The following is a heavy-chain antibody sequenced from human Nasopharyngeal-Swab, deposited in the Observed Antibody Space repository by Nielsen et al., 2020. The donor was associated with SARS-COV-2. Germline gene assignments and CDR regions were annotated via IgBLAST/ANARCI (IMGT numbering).Heavy chain of an antibody. Sequence: SETLSLTCAVYGGSFSAYYWSWIRQPPGKGLEWIGEINHSGSTNYNPSLKSRVTISIDTSKNQFSLKLSSVTAADTAVYYCARQDFWSGYCAFDYWGQGTLVTVSS. CDR3: ARQDFWSGYCAFDY. CDR1: GGSFSAYY. V-gene: IGHV4-34*01. CDR2: INHSGST. D-gene: IGHD3-3*01. J-gene: IGHJ4*02.